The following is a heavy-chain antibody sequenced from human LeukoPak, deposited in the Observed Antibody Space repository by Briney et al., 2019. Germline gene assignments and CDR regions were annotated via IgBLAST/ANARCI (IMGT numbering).Heavy chain of an antibody. J-gene: IGHJ4*02. D-gene: IGHD3-22*01. CDR3: ARDRDDSSGYFIQYYFDY. CDR1: GGSFSSGSYY. V-gene: IGHV4-61*01. CDR2: IYYSGST. Sequence: SETLSLTCTVSGGSFSSGSYYWSWIRQPPGKGLEWIGYIYYSGSTNYNPSLKSRVTISVDTSKNQFSLKLSPVTAADTAVYYCARDRDDSSGYFIQYYFDYWGQGTLVTVSS.